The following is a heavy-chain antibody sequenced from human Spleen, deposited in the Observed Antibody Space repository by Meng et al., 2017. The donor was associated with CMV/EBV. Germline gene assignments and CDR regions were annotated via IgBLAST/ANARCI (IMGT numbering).Heavy chain of an antibody. CDR2: ISSSGTTK. V-gene: IGHV3-48*03. J-gene: IGHJ3*02. D-gene: IGHD6-13*01. Sequence: GGSLRLSCDTSGFTFSSFEIDWVRQAPGKGLEWISYISSSGTTKHYADSVKGRFTISRDNAKNTLYLQMNSLRAEDTAVYYCARVGSSSWTGHDAFDIWGQGTMVTVSS. CDR1: GFTFSSFE. CDR3: ARVGSSSWTGHDAFDI.